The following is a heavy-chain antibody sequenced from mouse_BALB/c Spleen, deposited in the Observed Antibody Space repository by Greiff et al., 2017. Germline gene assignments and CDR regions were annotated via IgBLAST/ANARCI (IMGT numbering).Heavy chain of an antibody. J-gene: IGHJ2*01. CDR1: GFSLTSYG. Sequence: VMLVESGPGLVAPSQSLSITCTVSGFSLTSYGVHWVRQPPGKGLEWLGVIWAGGSTNYNSALMSRLSISKDNSKSQVFLKMNSLQTDDTAMYYCAREGNHGFDYWGQGTTLTVSS. D-gene: IGHD1-1*01. CDR3: AREGNHGFDY. CDR2: IWAGGST. V-gene: IGHV2-9*02.